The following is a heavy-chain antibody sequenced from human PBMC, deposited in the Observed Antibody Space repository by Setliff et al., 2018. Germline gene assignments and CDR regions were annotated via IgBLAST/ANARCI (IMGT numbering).Heavy chain of an antibody. CDR3: ARGYDSGGWNY. D-gene: IGHD3-22*01. V-gene: IGHV5-51*01. CDR2: IHLADYDT. J-gene: IGHJ4*02. Sequence: GESLKISCKVSGNGFTDLWIAWVRQTPGKGLEWMGIIHLADYDTRYSPSLQGQVTFSADRSISTAHLQWDSLKASDTAMYYCARGYDSGGWNYWGQGTLVTVSS. CDR1: GNGFTDLW.